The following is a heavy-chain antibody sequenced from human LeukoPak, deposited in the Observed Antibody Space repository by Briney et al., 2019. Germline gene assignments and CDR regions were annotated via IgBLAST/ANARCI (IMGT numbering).Heavy chain of an antibody. CDR2: INPNSGGT. CDR1: GYTFTGYY. CDR3: ARHKIAVAGNWFDP. J-gene: IGHJ5*02. V-gene: IGHV1-2*02. D-gene: IGHD6-19*01. Sequence: ASVKVSCKASGYTFTGYYMHWVRQAPGQGLEWMGWINPNSGGTNYAQKLQGRVTMTTDTSTSTAYMELRSLRSDDTAVYYCARHKIAVAGNWFDPWGQGTLVTVSS.